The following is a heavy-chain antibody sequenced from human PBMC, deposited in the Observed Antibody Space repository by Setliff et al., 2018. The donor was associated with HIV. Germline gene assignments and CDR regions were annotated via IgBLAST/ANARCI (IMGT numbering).Heavy chain of an antibody. CDR2: IYYTGNT. CDR1: GGSVGSSSYY. V-gene: IGHV4-39*07. J-gene: IGHJ6*02. D-gene: IGHD2-15*01. CDR3: AREQYHFVVDYYYYYGMDV. Sequence: SETLSLTCTVSGGSVGSSSYYWAWIRQPPGKGLEWIGSIYYTGNTKYNPSLESRVTFSIDTSENQFSLRLASVTAADTAIYYCAREQYHFVVDYYYYYGMDVWGQGNTVTVSS.